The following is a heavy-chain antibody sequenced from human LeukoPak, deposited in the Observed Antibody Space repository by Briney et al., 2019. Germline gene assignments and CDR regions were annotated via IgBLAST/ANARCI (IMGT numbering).Heavy chain of an antibody. CDR3: ARGGSRHISSSDFDY. CDR2: INPGGGST. V-gene: IGHV1-46*01. Sequence: ASVKVSCKASGYTFTSYYMHWVRQAPGQGLEWMGIINPGGGSTSYAQKFQGRVTMTRDTSTSTVYMELSSLRSEDTAVYYCARGGSRHISSSDFDYWGQGTLVTVSS. D-gene: IGHD6-6*01. J-gene: IGHJ4*02. CDR1: GYTFTSYY.